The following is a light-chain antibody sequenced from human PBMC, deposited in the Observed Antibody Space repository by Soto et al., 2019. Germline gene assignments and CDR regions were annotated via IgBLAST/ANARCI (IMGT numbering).Light chain of an antibody. V-gene: IGKV1-27*01. CDR2: AAS. CDR3: QKCNSAPRT. Sequence: DIEMTQSPSSLSASVGDRVTITCRASQTIRNYLAWYQQKPGEVPGLLIYAASTLQRGVPTRFNGSGSGTDFTLTITSLQPEDVATYYCQKCNSAPRTFGQGTKVEIK. CDR1: QTIRNY. J-gene: IGKJ1*01.